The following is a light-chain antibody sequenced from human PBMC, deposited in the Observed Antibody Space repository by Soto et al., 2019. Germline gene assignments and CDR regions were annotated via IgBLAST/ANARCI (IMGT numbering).Light chain of an antibody. CDR1: QSVSSD. J-gene: IGKJ4*01. Sequence: EIAMTQSPATLSVSPGERATLSCRTSQSVSSDLAWYQQKPGQAHRLLIYGASTRATGIPARFSGSGSGAEFTLTISSLQSEDFAVYYCQQYINWPRLTFGGGTKVEIK. CDR3: QQYINWPRLT. CDR2: GAS. V-gene: IGKV3-15*01.